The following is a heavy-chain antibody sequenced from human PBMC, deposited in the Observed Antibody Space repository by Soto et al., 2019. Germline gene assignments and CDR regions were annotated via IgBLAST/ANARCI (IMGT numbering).Heavy chain of an antibody. CDR1: GFTFSSYW. CDR2: IKQDGSEK. D-gene: IGHD2-2*01. Sequence: GGSLRLSCAASGFTFSSYWMSWVRQAPGKGLEWVANIKQDGSEKYYVDSVKGRFTISRDNAKNSLYLQMNSLRAEDTAVYYCARAGSGSYQLLSHYFDGMDVWGQGTTVTVSS. J-gene: IGHJ6*02. CDR3: ARAGSGSYQLLSHYFDGMDV. V-gene: IGHV3-7*01.